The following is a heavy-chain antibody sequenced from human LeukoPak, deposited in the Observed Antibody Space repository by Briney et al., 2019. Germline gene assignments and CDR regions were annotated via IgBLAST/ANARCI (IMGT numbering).Heavy chain of an antibody. CDR3: ARGSTATSSPIDY. V-gene: IGHV3-48*02. J-gene: IGHJ4*02. CDR2: ISGSSSTI. CDR1: GFTFSSYS. Sequence: PGGSLRLSCAASGFTFSSYSMNWVRQAPGKGLEWVSYISGSSSTIYYADSVKGRFTISRDNAKNSLYLQMNSLRDEDTAVYYCARGSTATSSPIDYWGQGTLVTVSS.